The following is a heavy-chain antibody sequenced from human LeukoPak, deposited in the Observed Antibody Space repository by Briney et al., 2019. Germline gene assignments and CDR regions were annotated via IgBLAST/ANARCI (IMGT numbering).Heavy chain of an antibody. Sequence: GGSLRLSCAASGFTFSSYSMNWVRQAPGKGLEWVSVISGSGGTTYYADSVKGRFTISRDSSKNTLYLQMNSLRAEDTAVYYCAKVSGGGLYYDGMDVWGQGTTVTVSS. V-gene: IGHV3-23*01. J-gene: IGHJ6*02. CDR1: GFTFSSYS. CDR2: ISGSGGTT. D-gene: IGHD1-14*01. CDR3: AKVSGGGLYYDGMDV.